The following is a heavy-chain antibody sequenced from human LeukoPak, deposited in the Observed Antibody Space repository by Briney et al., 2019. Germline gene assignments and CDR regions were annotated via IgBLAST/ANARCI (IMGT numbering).Heavy chain of an antibody. J-gene: IGHJ4*02. CDR2: IYHSGST. V-gene: IGHV4-38-2*01. CDR1: GYSISSGYY. D-gene: IGHD3-9*01. CDR3: ALGHDILTGYYPFDY. Sequence: SETLSLSCAVSGYSISSGYYWGWIRQAPGKGLEWIGSIYHSGSTYYNPSLKSRVTISVDTSKNQFSLKLSSVTAADTAVYYCALGHDILTGYYPFDYWGQGTLVTVSS.